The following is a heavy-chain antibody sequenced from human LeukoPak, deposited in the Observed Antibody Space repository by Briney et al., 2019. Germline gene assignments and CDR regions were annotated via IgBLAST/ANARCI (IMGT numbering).Heavy chain of an antibody. Sequence: SETLALICTVSGGSISRYYWSWIRQPPGKGLEWIGYIYYSGSTNYNPSLKSRVTISVDTSKNQFSLKLSSVTAADTAVYYCARSPPTYCSGGSCYYYGMDVWGQGTTLTVSS. CDR1: GGSISRYY. J-gene: IGHJ6*02. CDR3: ARSPPTYCSGGSCYYYGMDV. D-gene: IGHD2-15*01. CDR2: IYYSGST. V-gene: IGHV4-59*08.